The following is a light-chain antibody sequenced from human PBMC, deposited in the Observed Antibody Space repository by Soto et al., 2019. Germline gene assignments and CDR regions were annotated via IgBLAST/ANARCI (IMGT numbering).Light chain of an antibody. V-gene: IGKV1-9*01. Sequence: DIQLTQSPSFLSASVGDRVTITCRASQGISSYLAWYQQKPGKAPKLLIYAASTLQSGVPSRFSGSGSGTEFTLTISSLQPEDFATYYCHQSYDIPTFGQGTRLEIK. CDR3: HQSYDIPT. CDR1: QGISSY. J-gene: IGKJ5*01. CDR2: AAS.